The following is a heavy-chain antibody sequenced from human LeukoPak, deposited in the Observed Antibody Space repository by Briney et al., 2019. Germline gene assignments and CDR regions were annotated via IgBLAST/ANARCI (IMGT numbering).Heavy chain of an antibody. D-gene: IGHD2-15*01. J-gene: IGHJ5*02. CDR3: ARNPDIVVVVAAPFDP. CDR1: GYTFTSYG. Sequence: APVKVSCKASGYTFTSYGISWVRQAPGQGLEWMGWISAYNGNTNYAQKLQGRVTMTTDTSTSTAYMELRSLRSDDTAVYYCARNPDIVVVVAAPFDPWGQGTLVTVSS. V-gene: IGHV1-18*01. CDR2: ISAYNGNT.